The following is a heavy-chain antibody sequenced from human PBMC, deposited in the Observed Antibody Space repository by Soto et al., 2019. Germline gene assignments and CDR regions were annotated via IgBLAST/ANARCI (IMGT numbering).Heavy chain of an antibody. J-gene: IGHJ5*02. D-gene: IGHD2-2*02. CDR1: GGSINSDPYY. V-gene: IGHV4-31*03. CDR3: AKYLSNWVHP. CDR2: ISSSGST. Sequence: QVQLQESGPGLVKPSQTLSLTCSVSGGSINSDPYYWSWIRQHPGKGQEWIGYISSSGSTYYTPSLKSRLTISIDTSKNQFSLKLSSVTAADTAVYYCAKYLSNWVHPWGQGTLVTVSS.